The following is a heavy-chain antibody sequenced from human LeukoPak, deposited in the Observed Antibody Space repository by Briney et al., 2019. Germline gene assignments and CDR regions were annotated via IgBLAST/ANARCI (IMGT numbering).Heavy chain of an antibody. V-gene: IGHV4-59*01. D-gene: IGHD3-3*01. CDR2: IYYRGST. Sequence: SETLSLTCTVSGGSISSDYWSWIRQPPGKGLEWIGYIYYRGSTNYNPSLKSRVTISVDTSKNQFSLKLSSVTAADTAVYYCAREGRGITYYYDFWSGKPHYYYYGMDVWGQGTTVTVSS. CDR3: AREGRGITYYYDFWSGKPHYYYYGMDV. CDR1: GGSISSDY. J-gene: IGHJ6*02.